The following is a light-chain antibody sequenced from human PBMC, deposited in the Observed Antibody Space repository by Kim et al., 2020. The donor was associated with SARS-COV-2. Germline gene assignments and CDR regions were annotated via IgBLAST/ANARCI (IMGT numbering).Light chain of an antibody. CDR2: GTS. CDR1: QSVGRSY. V-gene: IGKV3-20*01. Sequence: SPGDRATLSCSASQSVGRSYLAWYQQKPGQAPRLLVYGTSSRATGIPDRFSGSGSATDFTLTISRLEPEDFAVYFCHQYDRSPRTFGQGTKVDIK. CDR3: HQYDRSPRT. J-gene: IGKJ1*01.